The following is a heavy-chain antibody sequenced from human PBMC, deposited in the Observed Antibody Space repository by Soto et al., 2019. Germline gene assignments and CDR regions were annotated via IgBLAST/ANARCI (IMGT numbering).Heavy chain of an antibody. CDR3: AKDLGYYDSSGYYDSGSY. D-gene: IGHD3-22*01. J-gene: IGHJ4*02. V-gene: IGHV3-30*18. Sequence: QVQLVESGGGVVQPGRSLRLSCAASGFTFSSYGMHWVRQAPGKGLEWVAVISYDGSNKYYADSVKGRFTISRDNSKNTLYLQMNSLRAEDTAVYYCAKDLGYYDSSGYYDSGSYWGQGTLVTVSS. CDR2: ISYDGSNK. CDR1: GFTFSSYG.